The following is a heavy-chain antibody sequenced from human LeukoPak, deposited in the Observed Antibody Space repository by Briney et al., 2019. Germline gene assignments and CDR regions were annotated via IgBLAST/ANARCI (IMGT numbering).Heavy chain of an antibody. CDR3: ARVGRGYDILTGYSIEYYFDY. Sequence: GGSLRLSCAASGFTFSSYSMNWVRQAPGKGLEGVSSISSSSSYIYYADSVKGRFTISRDNAKNSLYLQMNSLRAEDTAVYYCARVGRGYDILTGYSIEYYFDYWGQGTLVTVSS. CDR1: GFTFSSYS. J-gene: IGHJ4*02. D-gene: IGHD3-9*01. CDR2: ISSSSSYI. V-gene: IGHV3-21*01.